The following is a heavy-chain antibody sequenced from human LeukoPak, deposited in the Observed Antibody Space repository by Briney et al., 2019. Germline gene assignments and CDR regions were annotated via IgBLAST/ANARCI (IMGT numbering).Heavy chain of an antibody. CDR3: SRQVVGNDY. Sequence: SEALSLTCAVYGESSFSSYYWSWIRQTPGGALEWIGEINHSGYTNYNPSLKSRVTLSIDTSKNQFSLRLNSVTAADTAVYYCSRQVVGNDYWGQGTLVTVSS. V-gene: IGHV4-34*01. D-gene: IGHD3-22*01. CDR2: INHSGYT. J-gene: IGHJ4*02. CDR1: GESSFSSYY.